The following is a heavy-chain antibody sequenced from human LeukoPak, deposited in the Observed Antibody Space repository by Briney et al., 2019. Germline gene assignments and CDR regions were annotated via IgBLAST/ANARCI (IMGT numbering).Heavy chain of an antibody. V-gene: IGHV1-69*13. Sequence: SVKVSCKASGGTFSSYAISWVRQAPGQGLVWMGGIIPIFGTANYAQKFQGRVTITADESTSTAYMELSSLRSEDTAVYYCAGGGYYDSIWFLDYAFDIWGQGTMVTVSS. D-gene: IGHD3-22*01. CDR2: IIPIFGTA. J-gene: IGHJ3*02. CDR3: AGGGYYDSIWFLDYAFDI. CDR1: GGTFSSYA.